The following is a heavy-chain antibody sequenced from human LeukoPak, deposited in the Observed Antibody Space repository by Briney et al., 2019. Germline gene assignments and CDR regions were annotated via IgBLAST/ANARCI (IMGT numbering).Heavy chain of an antibody. V-gene: IGHV4-34*01. Sequence: NTSETLSLTCAVYGESFSGYYCNWFRQPPGKGLEWIGEINHSGSTDYNPSLKSRVTISLDTSKKYFSLHLTSVTAADTAVYYCARGRSRVPAASWGQGTLVTVSS. CDR2: INHSGST. J-gene: IGHJ5*02. CDR3: ARGRSRVPAAS. D-gene: IGHD2-2*01. CDR1: GESFSGYY.